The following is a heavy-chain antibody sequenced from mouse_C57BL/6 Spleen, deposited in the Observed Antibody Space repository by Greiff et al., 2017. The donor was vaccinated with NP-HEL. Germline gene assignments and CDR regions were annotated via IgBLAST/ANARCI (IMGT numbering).Heavy chain of an antibody. Sequence: EVQLQQSGAELVRPGASVKLSCTASGFNIKDDYMHWVKQRPEQGLEWIGWIDPENGDTEYASKFQGKATITADTSSNTAYLQLSSLTSEDTAVYYCTTTTTVVARYFDVWGTGTTVTVSS. V-gene: IGHV14-4*01. CDR3: TTTTTVVARYFDV. CDR1: GFNIKDDY. J-gene: IGHJ1*03. D-gene: IGHD1-1*01. CDR2: IDPENGDT.